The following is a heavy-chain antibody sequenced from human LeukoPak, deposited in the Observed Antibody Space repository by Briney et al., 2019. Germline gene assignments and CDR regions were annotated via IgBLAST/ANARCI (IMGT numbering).Heavy chain of an antibody. CDR3: AKMRAIVVVVAAFDI. CDR1: GFTFSSYG. CDR2: ISYDGSNK. D-gene: IGHD2-15*01. V-gene: IGHV3-30*18. Sequence: GGSLRLSCAASGFTFSSYGMHWVRQAPGKGLEWVAVISYDGSNKYYADSVKGRFTISRDNSKNTLYLQMSSLGAEDTAVYYCAKMRAIVVVVAAFDIWGQGTMVTVSS. J-gene: IGHJ3*02.